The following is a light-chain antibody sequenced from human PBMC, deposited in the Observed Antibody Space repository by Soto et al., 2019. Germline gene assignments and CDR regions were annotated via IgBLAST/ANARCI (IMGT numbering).Light chain of an antibody. CDR3: AAWDDSLNGWV. J-gene: IGLJ3*02. V-gene: IGLV1-44*01. CDR2: SNN. Sequence: SVLTQPPSASGTPGQRVTISCSGSSSNIGGNTVNWYQQLPGTAPKPLIYSNNQRPSGVPDRFSGSKSGTSASLAISGLHSEDEADYYCAAWDDSLNGWVFGGGTQLTVL. CDR1: SSNIGGNT.